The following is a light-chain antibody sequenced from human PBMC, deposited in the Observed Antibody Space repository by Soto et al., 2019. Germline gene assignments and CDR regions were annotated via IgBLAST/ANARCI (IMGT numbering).Light chain of an antibody. CDR2: GAS. V-gene: IGKV3-15*01. J-gene: IGKJ1*01. Sequence: EIVMTQSPATLSVSPGERATLSCRASQSVSSNLAWYQQKPGQAPRLLIYGASTRATGIPARFSGSGSGTEFTLTISSLQSEDFAVYYCQQYNNWPWTFGXGT. CDR3: QQYNNWPWT. CDR1: QSVSSN.